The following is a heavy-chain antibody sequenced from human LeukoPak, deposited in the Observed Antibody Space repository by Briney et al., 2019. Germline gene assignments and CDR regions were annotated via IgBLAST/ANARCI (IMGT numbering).Heavy chain of an antibody. J-gene: IGHJ4*02. CDR2: ISGDGSDT. Sequence: GGSLRLSCAASGFTFSTYWMHWVRQAPGKGLVWVSRISGDGSDTRYADSVKGRFIISRDNAKNTLYLQLNGLRAEDTAVYYCARDFDWGSGHWGQGALVTVSS. D-gene: IGHD7-27*01. CDR1: GFTFSTYW. CDR3: ARDFDWGSGH. V-gene: IGHV3-74*01.